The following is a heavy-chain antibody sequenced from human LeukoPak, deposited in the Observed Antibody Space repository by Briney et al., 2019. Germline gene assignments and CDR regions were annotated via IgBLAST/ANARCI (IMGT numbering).Heavy chain of an antibody. Sequence: PGGSLRLSCAASGFSFSNYAMNWVRQAPGKGVEWVSGVSGSGGSTKYADSVKGRFTISRDNSKNTLYLQMSSLRVEDTAVYYCAKDRVFGILIGGGFDYWGQGTQLIVSS. D-gene: IGHD3-3*01. J-gene: IGHJ4*02. CDR1: GFSFSNYA. CDR2: VSGSGGST. V-gene: IGHV3-23*01. CDR3: AKDRVFGILIGGGFDY.